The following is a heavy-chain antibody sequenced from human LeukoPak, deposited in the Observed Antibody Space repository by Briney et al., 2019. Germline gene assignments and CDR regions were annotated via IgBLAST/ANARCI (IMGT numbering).Heavy chain of an antibody. CDR1: GYTFTSYD. J-gene: IGHJ3*02. V-gene: IGHV1-8*03. D-gene: IGHD3-10*01. Sequence: ASVKVSCKASGYTFTSYDINWVRQATGQGLEWMGWMNPISGNTGYAQKFQGRVTITRNTSISTAYMELSSLRSEDTAVYYCARALVRGAAFDIWGQGTMVTVSS. CDR3: ARALVRGAAFDI. CDR2: MNPISGNT.